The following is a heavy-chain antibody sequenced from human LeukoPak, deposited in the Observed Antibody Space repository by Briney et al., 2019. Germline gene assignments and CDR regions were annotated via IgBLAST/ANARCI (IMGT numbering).Heavy chain of an antibody. J-gene: IGHJ4*02. Sequence: TSETLSLTCAVYGGSFSGYYWSWIRQPPGKGLEWIGEINHSGSTNYNPSLKSRVTISVDTSKNQFSLKLSSVTAADTAVYYCARTWLPAPYFDYWGQGTLVTVSS. V-gene: IGHV4-34*01. CDR2: INHSGST. D-gene: IGHD6-19*01. CDR1: GGSFSGYY. CDR3: ARTWLPAPYFDY.